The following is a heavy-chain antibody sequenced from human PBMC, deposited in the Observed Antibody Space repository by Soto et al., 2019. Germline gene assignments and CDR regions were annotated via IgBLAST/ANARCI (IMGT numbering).Heavy chain of an antibody. CDR3: ARQVQMLWAYFDY. J-gene: IGHJ4*02. V-gene: IGHV1-69*01. CDR1: GGPFSSFA. Sequence: QVQLVQSGAEVKKPGSSVKVSCKASGGPFSSFALNWVRQAPGQGLEWMGGIIPILGSPNYPQTFQGRVTITADESTSTVYQDLSSLKSEDTAVYYCARQVQMLWAYFDYWGQGTLVTVSS. D-gene: IGHD3-16*01. CDR2: IIPILGSP.